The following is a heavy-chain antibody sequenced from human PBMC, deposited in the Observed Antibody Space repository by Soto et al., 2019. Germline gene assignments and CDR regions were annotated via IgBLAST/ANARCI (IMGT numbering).Heavy chain of an antibody. V-gene: IGHV4-31*03. J-gene: IGHJ5*02. CDR2: IYYTGTT. CDR1: GDSISSGVYH. CDR3: ARTGPAVTTSPRFDP. D-gene: IGHD4-17*01. Sequence: QVQLQESGPGLVKPSQTLSLTCTVSGDSISSGVYHWTWIRQLPGKGLEWIGYIYYTGTTAYNPSLKSRLTSSVDAAKNQFSLRLSSVTTADTAGYYCARTGPAVTTSPRFDPWGQGTLVTVSS.